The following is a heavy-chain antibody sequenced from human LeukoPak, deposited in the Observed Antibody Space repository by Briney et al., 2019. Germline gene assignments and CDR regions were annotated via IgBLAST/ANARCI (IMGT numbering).Heavy chain of an antibody. D-gene: IGHD3-22*01. CDR1: GFTFSSYA. V-gene: IGHV3-30-3*01. CDR3: ASSAVQITMMVVVTRYYYYGMDV. CDR2: ISYDGSNK. J-gene: IGHJ6*02. Sequence: GRSLRLSCAASGFTFSSYAMHWVRQAPGKGLEWVAVISYDGSNKYYADSVKGRFTISRDNSKNTLYLQMNSLTAKDTAVYYCASSAVQITMMVVVTRYYYYGMDVWGQGTTLTVSS.